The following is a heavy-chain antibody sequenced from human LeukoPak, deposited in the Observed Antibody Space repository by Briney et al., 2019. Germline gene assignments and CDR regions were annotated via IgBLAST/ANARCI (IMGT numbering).Heavy chain of an antibody. CDR3: ATAPYSSGSFQH. CDR1: GYTFTGYY. J-gene: IGHJ1*01. CDR2: INPGDGST. V-gene: IGHV1-46*01. Sequence: ASVKVSCKASGYTFTGYYMHWVRQAPGQGLEWMGIINPGDGSTSYTQKFQGRVTMTRDTSTSTVFSDLSSLRSEDTAVYYCATAPYSSGSFQHWGQGTLVTVSS. D-gene: IGHD3-22*01.